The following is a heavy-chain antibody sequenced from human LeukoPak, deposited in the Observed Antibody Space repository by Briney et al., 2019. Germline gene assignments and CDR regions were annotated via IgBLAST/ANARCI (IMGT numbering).Heavy chain of an antibody. J-gene: IGHJ4*02. CDR1: GFTFSSYA. V-gene: IGHV3-30-3*01. D-gene: IGHD1-26*01. CDR3: ARDGGSGSYFDY. Sequence: PGGSLRLSCAASGFTFSSYAMHWVRQAPGKGLEWVAVISYDGSNKYYADSVKGRFTISRDNSKNTLYLQMNSLRAEDTAVYYCARDGGSGSYFDYWGQGTLVTVPS. CDR2: ISYDGSNK.